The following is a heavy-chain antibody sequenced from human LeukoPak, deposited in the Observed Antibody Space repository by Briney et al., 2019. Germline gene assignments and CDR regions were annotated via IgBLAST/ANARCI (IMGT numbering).Heavy chain of an antibody. Sequence: GRSLRLSCAASGFTFSSYGMHWVRQAPVKGLEWVTVISYDGSNKYYADSVKGRFTISRDNSKNTLYLQMNSLRAEDTAVYYCAKLPLTTVTTQGAFDIWGQGTMVTVSS. J-gene: IGHJ3*02. CDR1: GFTFSSYG. V-gene: IGHV3-30*18. CDR3: AKLPLTTVTTQGAFDI. D-gene: IGHD4-17*01. CDR2: ISYDGSNK.